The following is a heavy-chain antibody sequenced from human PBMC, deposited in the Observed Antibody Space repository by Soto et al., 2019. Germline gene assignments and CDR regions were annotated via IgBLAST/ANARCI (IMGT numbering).Heavy chain of an antibody. CDR3: ARGGGYDSFDF. CDR1: GFTFSSYS. J-gene: IGHJ4*02. V-gene: IGHV4-59*04. Sequence: GSLRLSCAASGFTFSSYSMNWVRQAPGKGLEWIGSIYYSGSTYYNPSLRSRLSLSIDRTRNQFSLSLSSMTAADKAVYYCARGGGYDSFDFWGQGIQVTVSS. D-gene: IGHD2-15*01. CDR2: IYYSGST.